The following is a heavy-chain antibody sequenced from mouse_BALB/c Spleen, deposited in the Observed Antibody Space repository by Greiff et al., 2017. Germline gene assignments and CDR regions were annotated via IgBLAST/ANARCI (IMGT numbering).Heavy chain of an antibody. Sequence: VQLQQSGAELAKPGASVKMSCKASGYTFTSYWMHWVKQRPGQGLEWIGYINPSTGYTEYNQKFKDKATLTADKSSSTAYMQLSSLTSEDSAVYYCARSGAPYYFDYWGQGTTLTVSS. J-gene: IGHJ2*01. CDR1: GYTFTSYW. CDR2: INPSTGYT. V-gene: IGHV1-7*01. D-gene: IGHD3-1*01. CDR3: ARSGAPYYFDY.